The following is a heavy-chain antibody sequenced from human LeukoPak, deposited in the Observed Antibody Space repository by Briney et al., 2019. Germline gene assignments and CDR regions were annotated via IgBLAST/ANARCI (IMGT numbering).Heavy chain of an antibody. CDR3: ASTSTVTAD. Sequence: GGSLRLSCAASGFTFDDYAMHWVRQAPGKGLEWVSGIGWNSGGIVYADSVKGRFTISRDNAKNSLSLQMNSLRAEDTALYYCASTSTVTADWGQGTLVTVSS. CDR1: GFTFDDYA. J-gene: IGHJ4*02. V-gene: IGHV3-9*01. CDR2: IGWNSGGI. D-gene: IGHD4-17*01.